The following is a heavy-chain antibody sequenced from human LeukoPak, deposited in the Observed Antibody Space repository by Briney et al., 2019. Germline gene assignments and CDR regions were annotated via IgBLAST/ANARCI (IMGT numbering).Heavy chain of an antibody. D-gene: IGHD3-10*01. CDR3: ATVGIFRGVDAFDI. CDR2: IYTSGSS. V-gene: IGHV4-4*07. Sequence: SETLSLTCTVSGGSISSYYWSWIRQPAGKGLEWIGRIYTSGSSDYNPSLKSRVTMSVDTSKNQFSLKLSSVTAADTAVYYCATVGIFRGVDAFDIWGQGTMVTVSS. J-gene: IGHJ3*02. CDR1: GGSISSYY.